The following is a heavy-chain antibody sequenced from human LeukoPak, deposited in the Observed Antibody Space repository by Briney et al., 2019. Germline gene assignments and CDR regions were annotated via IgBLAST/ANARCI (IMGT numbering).Heavy chain of an antibody. CDR2: IIPILGIA. D-gene: IGHD6-13*01. Sequence: ASVKVSCKASGGTFSSYAISWVRQAPGQGLEWMGRIIPILGIANYAQKFQGRVTMTTDTSTSTAYMELRSLRSDDTAVYYCARDGSVAAGNYDYWGQGTLVTVSS. J-gene: IGHJ4*02. CDR1: GGTFSSYA. CDR3: ARDGSVAAGNYDY. V-gene: IGHV1-69*04.